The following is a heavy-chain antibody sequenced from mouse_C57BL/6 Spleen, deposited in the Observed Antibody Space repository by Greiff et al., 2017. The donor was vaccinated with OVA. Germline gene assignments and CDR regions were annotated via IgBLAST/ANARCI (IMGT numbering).Heavy chain of an antibody. V-gene: IGHV1-82*01. J-gene: IGHJ4*01. CDR2: IYPGDGDT. CDR3: ARSRYYGSGAMDY. CDR1: GYAFSSSW. D-gene: IGHD1-1*01. Sequence: VKLMESGPELVKPGASVKISCKASGYAFSSSWMNWVKQRPGKGLEWIGRIYPGDGDTNYNGKFKGKATLTADKSSSTAYMQLSSLTSEDAAVYFCARSRYYGSGAMDYWGQGTSVTVSS.